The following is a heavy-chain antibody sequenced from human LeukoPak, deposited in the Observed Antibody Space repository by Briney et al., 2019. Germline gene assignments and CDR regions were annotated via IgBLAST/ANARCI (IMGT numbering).Heavy chain of an antibody. CDR3: ARPPDYYDSSWLWFDP. V-gene: IGHV1-2*02. Sequence: ASVTVSCKASGYTFTGYYMHWVRQAPGQGVEGMGWINPNSGGTNYAQKFQGRVTMTRDTSISTAYMELSMLRSDGTAVYYCARPPDYYDSSWLWFDPWGQGTLVTVSS. D-gene: IGHD3-22*01. CDR1: GYTFTGYY. CDR2: INPNSGGT. J-gene: IGHJ5*02.